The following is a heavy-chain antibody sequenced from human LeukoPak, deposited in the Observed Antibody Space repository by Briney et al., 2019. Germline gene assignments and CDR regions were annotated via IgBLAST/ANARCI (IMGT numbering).Heavy chain of an antibody. J-gene: IGHJ4*02. CDR3: ASRKEYSTSSVFY. CDR1: GFRFSSYA. V-gene: IGHV3-23*01. Sequence: GGSLRLACAASGFRFSSYAMSWVRQAPGKGLEWVSAISGSGVSTYYADSVKGRFTVSRDNSKNTLYLQMSSLRAEDTAVYYCASRKEYSTSSVFYWGQGTLVTVSS. CDR2: ISGSGVST. D-gene: IGHD6-6*01.